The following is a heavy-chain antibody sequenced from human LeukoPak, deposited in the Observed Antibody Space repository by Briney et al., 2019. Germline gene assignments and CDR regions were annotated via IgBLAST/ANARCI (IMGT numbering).Heavy chain of an antibody. Sequence: SETLSLTCTVSGDSINNYYWSCIRQSPGKGLEWIGYIYSSGSTKYNPSLKSRVTISVDTSKNQFSLKLRYVTAADTDVYYCARHRGSGSPYFDYWGQGTLVTVSS. CDR2: IYSSGST. CDR3: ARHRGSGSPYFDY. CDR1: GDSINNYY. V-gene: IGHV4-59*08. J-gene: IGHJ4*02. D-gene: IGHD3-10*01.